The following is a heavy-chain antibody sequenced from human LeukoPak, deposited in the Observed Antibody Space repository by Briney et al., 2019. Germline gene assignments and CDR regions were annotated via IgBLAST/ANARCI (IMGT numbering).Heavy chain of an antibody. CDR1: GFLVNRNY. D-gene: IGHD6-6*01. Sequence: GGSLRLSCEVSGFLVNRNYMNWIRQAPGKGLEWVSVIYDGGSRYYADSVKGRFTISRDTSKNTVYLEKNGLRVDDTAVYYCANGSSAYYFESWGQGTLVTVSA. J-gene: IGHJ4*02. CDR3: ANGSSAYYFES. CDR2: IYDGGSR. V-gene: IGHV3-53*01.